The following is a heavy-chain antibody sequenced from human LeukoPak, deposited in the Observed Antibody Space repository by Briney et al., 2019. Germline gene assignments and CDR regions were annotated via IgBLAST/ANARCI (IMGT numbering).Heavy chain of an antibody. CDR1: GYTFTSYG. CDR2: ISAYNGNT. CDR3: ARVMSSSGYYPFDY. V-gene: IGHV1-18*01. D-gene: IGHD3-22*01. J-gene: IGHJ4*02. Sequence: AAVKVSCKASGYTFTSYGISWVRQAPGQGLEWMGWISAYNGNTNYAQKLQGRVTMTTDTSTSTAYMELRSLRSDDTAVYSCARVMSSSGYYPFDYWGQGTLVTVSS.